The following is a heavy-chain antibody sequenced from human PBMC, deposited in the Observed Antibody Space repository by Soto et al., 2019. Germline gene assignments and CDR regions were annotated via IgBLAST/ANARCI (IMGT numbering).Heavy chain of an antibody. Sequence: QVQLVQSGPEVKMPGASVKVSCKASGHTFTGHHMHWVRQAPGQGLEWKAYIDLDSSHTKYAQRFQGRVTTTRDTSITTAYMELSGLRSDDTALYYCGLEPTGTGGFDYWGQGTVLTVSS. CDR3: GLEPTGTGGFDY. V-gene: IGHV1-2*02. CDR2: IDLDSSHT. CDR1: GHTFTGHH. D-gene: IGHD7-27*01. J-gene: IGHJ4*02.